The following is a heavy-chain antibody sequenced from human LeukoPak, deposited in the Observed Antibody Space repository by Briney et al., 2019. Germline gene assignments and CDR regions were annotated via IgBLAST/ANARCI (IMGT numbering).Heavy chain of an antibody. CDR2: INHSGST. CDR1: GGSFSGYY. CDR3: AKSSGSYYNVDFDY. Sequence: SETLSLTCAVYGGSFSGYYWSWIRQPPGKGLEWIGEINHSGSTNYNPSLKSRVTISIDTSKNQFSLKLSSVTAADTAVYYCAKSSGSYYNVDFDYWGQGTLVTASS. D-gene: IGHD3-10*01. J-gene: IGHJ4*02. V-gene: IGHV4-34*01.